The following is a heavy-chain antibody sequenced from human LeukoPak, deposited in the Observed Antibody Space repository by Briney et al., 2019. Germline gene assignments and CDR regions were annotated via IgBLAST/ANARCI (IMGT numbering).Heavy chain of an antibody. D-gene: IGHD4-17*01. CDR2: IYSGGGT. Sequence: GGSLRLSCAASGLSVSSTYMTWVRQAPGKGLEWVSVIYSGGGTNYADSLKGRFSSSRDNSKNTLYLQMKSLRAEDTAVYYCVGEGKYWGQGTLVTVSS. J-gene: IGHJ4*02. CDR1: GLSVSSTY. CDR3: VGEGKY. V-gene: IGHV3-53*01.